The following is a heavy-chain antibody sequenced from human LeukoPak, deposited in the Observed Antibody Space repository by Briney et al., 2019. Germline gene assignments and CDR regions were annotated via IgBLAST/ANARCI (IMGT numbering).Heavy chain of an antibody. CDR1: GFTVSSNH. V-gene: IGHV3-66*01. CDR2: IYSGGST. J-gene: IGHJ4*02. D-gene: IGHD5-12*01. CDR3: ARDYSGYALFNY. Sequence: GGSLRLSCAASGFTVSSNHMSWVRQAPGKGLEWVSVIYSGGSTYYADSVKGRFTISRDNSKNTLYLQMNSLRAEDTAVYYCARDYSGYALFNYWGQGTLVTVSS.